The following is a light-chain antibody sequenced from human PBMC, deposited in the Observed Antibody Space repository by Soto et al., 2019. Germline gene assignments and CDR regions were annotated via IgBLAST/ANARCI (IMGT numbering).Light chain of an antibody. J-gene: IGKJ5*01. CDR3: QKCSRVTT. CDR2: AAS. Sequence: DIQMTQSPSSLSASVGDRVTITCRASQGISNFLAWYQQKPGKVPKLLISAASTLQSGVPSRFSGSESGTDFTLTITSLQPEDVATYYFQKCSRVTTFGEGTRLEI. V-gene: IGKV1-27*01. CDR1: QGISNF.